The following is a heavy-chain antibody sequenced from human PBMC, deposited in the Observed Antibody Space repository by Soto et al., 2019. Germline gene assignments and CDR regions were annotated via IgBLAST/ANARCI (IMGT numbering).Heavy chain of an antibody. CDR1: GFSVSNYG. J-gene: IGHJ4*02. V-gene: IGHV3-23*01. CDR3: ARNYR. D-gene: IGHD3-16*02. Sequence: EVQLLESGGGLVQPGGSLRLSCVVSGFSVSNYGMRWVRQAPGKGLEWVSDISGGGGSTYYADSVKGRFTISRDNSKNTLYLQMNRLRDEDTAEYYCARNYRWGQGTLVTVSS. CDR2: ISGGGGST.